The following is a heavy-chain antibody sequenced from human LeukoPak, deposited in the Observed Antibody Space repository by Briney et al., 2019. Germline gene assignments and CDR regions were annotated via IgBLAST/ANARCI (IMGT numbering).Heavy chain of an antibody. D-gene: IGHD3-22*01. Sequence: SETLSLTCAVYGGSFSGYYWSWIRQPPGKGLEWIGEINHSGSTNYNPSLKSRVTISVDTSKNQFYLKLSSVTAADTAVYYCARGDDSSGYYWFDPWGQGTLVTVSS. V-gene: IGHV4-34*01. CDR3: ARGDDSSGYYWFDP. CDR2: INHSGST. CDR1: GGSFSGYY. J-gene: IGHJ5*02.